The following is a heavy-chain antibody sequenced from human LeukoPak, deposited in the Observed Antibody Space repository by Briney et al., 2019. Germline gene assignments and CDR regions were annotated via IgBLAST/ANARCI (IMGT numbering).Heavy chain of an antibody. CDR2: IKPDGSEK. D-gene: IGHD3-10*01. Sequence: GGSLRLSCAASGFTFSYYWMAWVRQAPGKGLEWVANIKPDGSEKNYVDSVKGRFTISRDNAKNSLYLQMNSLRAEDTAMYYCATDSEGSLTDWGQGTLATVSS. V-gene: IGHV3-7*05. CDR1: GFTFSYYW. J-gene: IGHJ4*02. CDR3: ATDSEGSLTD.